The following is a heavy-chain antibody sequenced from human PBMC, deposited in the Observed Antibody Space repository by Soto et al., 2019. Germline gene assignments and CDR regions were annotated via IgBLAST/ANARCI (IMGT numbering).Heavy chain of an antibody. CDR1: GFTFSAYG. J-gene: IGHJ3*02. Sequence: QMQLVESGGGVVQPRKSLRLSCAASGFTFSAYGMHWVRQAPGKGLEWVAIIWYDGSTKFYGDSVKGRFTISRDNSKNTLYLQMNSLRAEDTAVYYCARGRSTGTTLSGAFDIWGQGTVVTVSS. CDR2: IWYDGSTK. CDR3: ARGRSTGTTLSGAFDI. D-gene: IGHD1-1*01. V-gene: IGHV3-33*01.